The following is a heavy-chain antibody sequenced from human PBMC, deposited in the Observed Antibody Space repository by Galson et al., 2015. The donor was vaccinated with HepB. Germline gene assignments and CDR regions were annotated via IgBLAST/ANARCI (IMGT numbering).Heavy chain of an antibody. CDR3: ARSTVVLRYFDWLTHYFEY. Sequence: LSLTCSVSGDSIISNNYYWGWVRQPPGKGLEWIGSIYSGGSTYNNPSFKSRVSISIDTSNNHFSLTMTSVTAADTAIYYCARSTVVLRYFDWLTHYFEYWGRGTLVTVSS. CDR2: IYSGGST. J-gene: IGHJ4*02. D-gene: IGHD3-9*01. V-gene: IGHV4-39*07. CDR1: GDSIISNNYY.